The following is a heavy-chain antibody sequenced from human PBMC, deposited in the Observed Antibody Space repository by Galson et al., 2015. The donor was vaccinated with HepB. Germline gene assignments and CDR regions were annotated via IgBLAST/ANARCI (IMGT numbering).Heavy chain of an antibody. CDR1: GGSISSGSDY. D-gene: IGHD6-19*01. CDR2: IYFSGSI. CDR3: ARLVWSNGWNWFDP. J-gene: IGHJ5*02. V-gene: IGHV4-61*02. Sequence: TLSLTCTVSGGSISSGSDYWTWIRQPAGKGLEWIGRIYFSGSINYNPSLKNRVTMSLDTSKNQFSLKLSSVTAADTAMYYCARLVWSNGWNWFDPWGQGTLVIVSA.